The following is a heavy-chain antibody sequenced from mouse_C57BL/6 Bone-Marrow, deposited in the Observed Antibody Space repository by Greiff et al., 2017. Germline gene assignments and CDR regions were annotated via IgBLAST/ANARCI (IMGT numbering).Heavy chain of an antibody. CDR1: GYSFTGHY. Sequence: EVQLQQSGPELVKPGASVKISCKASGYSFTGHYINWVKQSPEKSLEWIGEINPRAGGTTYNQKFKAKATLTVDKSSSTAYMQLKSLTSEDSAVYYCARRELGPRFAYWGQGTLVTVSA. V-gene: IGHV1-42*01. D-gene: IGHD4-1*01. CDR2: INPRAGGT. J-gene: IGHJ3*01. CDR3: ARRELGPRFAY.